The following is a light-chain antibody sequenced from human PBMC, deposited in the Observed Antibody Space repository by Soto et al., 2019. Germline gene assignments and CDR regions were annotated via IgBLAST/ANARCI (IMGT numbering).Light chain of an antibody. CDR2: EVN. J-gene: IGLJ2*01. CDR1: SSGIGTFNL. CDR3: YSFAGFNTQ. Sequence: QSALTQPASVSGSPGQSIAISCTGNSSGIGTFNLVSWYQQHPGKAPKLIIYEVNKRPSGISSRFSGSKSGNTASLTISVLQAEDEADYYCYSFAGFNTQFGGGTKVTVL. V-gene: IGLV2-23*02.